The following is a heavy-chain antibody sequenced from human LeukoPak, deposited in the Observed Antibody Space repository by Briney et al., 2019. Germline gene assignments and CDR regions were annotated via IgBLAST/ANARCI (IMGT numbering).Heavy chain of an antibody. J-gene: IGHJ4*02. CDR2: LYSGGST. CDR3: AGRNRGDWPYFDY. D-gene: IGHD2-21*02. V-gene: IGHV3-53*01. Sequence: PGGSLRLSCAASWLNVSSHYLSWVRQAQGTGLEWDSVLYSGGSTYYADSVKGRFTISRDNSKNTLYLQINRLRAEDTAVYYSAGRNRGDWPYFDYRSQGTLLTVSS. CDR1: WLNVSSHY.